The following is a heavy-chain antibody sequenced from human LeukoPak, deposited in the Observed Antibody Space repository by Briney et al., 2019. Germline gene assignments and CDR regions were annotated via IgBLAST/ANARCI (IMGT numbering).Heavy chain of an antibody. CDR1: GFTFSSYA. J-gene: IGHJ4*02. D-gene: IGHD3-22*01. CDR2: ISGSGGST. V-gene: IGHV3-23*01. Sequence: GGSLRLSCAASGFTFSSYAMSWVRQAPGKGLEWVSAISGSGGSTYYADSVKGRFTISRDNSKNTLYLQMNSLRAEDTAVYYCAKDPERITMIVVIQDYFDYRGQGTLVTVSS. CDR3: AKDPERITMIVVIQDYFDY.